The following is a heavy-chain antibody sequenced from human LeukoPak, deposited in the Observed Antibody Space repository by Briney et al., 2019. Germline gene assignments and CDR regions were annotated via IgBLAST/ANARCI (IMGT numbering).Heavy chain of an antibody. J-gene: IGHJ4*02. Sequence: ASVKVSCKASGYTFTGYYMHWVRQAPGQGLEWMGWINPNSGGTNYAQKFQGRVTMTRDTSISTAYMELSRLRSDDTAVYYCATIPLYGSGSYFPDYWGQGTLVTVSS. V-gene: IGHV1-2*02. CDR3: ATIPLYGSGSYFPDY. D-gene: IGHD3-10*01. CDR1: GYTFTGYY. CDR2: INPNSGGT.